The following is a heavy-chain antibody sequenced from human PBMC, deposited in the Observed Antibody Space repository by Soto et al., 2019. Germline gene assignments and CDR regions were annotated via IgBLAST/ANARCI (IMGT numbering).Heavy chain of an antibody. Sequence: QVQLQESGPGLLKPSETLSLTCSVSGGSVSDKTYYWSWIRQPPGKRLEWIGYDYYSGTTNYNPSLKSRVTISVDLSKNQFSLRLSSVTTADTALYYCARTTAVPNSLRSRYFFDYWGQGTLVTVSS. J-gene: IGHJ4*02. V-gene: IGHV4-61*01. CDR1: GGSVSDKTYY. D-gene: IGHD4-17*01. CDR3: ARTTAVPNSLRSRYFFDY. CDR2: DYYSGTT.